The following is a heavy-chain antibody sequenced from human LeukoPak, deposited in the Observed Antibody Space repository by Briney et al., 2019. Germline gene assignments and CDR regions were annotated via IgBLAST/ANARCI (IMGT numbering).Heavy chain of an antibody. CDR3: ASAVAGAYYYYMDV. V-gene: IGHV1-69*05. Sequence: GASVKVSCKASGGTFSSYAISWVRQTPGQGLEWMGGIIPIFGTANYAQKFQGRVTITTDESTSTAYMELSSLGSEDTAVYYCASAVAGAYYYYMDVWGKGTTVTVSS. J-gene: IGHJ6*03. D-gene: IGHD6-19*01. CDR1: GGTFSSYA. CDR2: IIPIFGTA.